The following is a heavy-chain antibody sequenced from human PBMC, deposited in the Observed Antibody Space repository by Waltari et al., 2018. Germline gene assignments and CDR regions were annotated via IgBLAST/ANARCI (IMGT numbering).Heavy chain of an antibody. D-gene: IGHD3-22*01. CDR2: TSSASSFI. Sequence: EVQLVESGGGLVKPGESLRLSCVTSGFTFSGSSMNWVRQAPGKGLEWVASTSSASSFIYYGESVRGRFTISRDNAKNSLFLQMNSLRPEDTAVYYCARDQWFAFDIWGQGTMVTVSS. CDR1: GFTFSGSS. V-gene: IGHV3-21*01. CDR3: ARDQWFAFDI. J-gene: IGHJ3*02.